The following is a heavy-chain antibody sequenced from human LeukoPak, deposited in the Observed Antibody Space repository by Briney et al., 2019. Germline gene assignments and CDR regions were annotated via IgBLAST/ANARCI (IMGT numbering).Heavy chain of an antibody. V-gene: IGHV4-59*01. J-gene: IGHJ4*02. CDR1: GGSISSYY. D-gene: IGHD3-3*01. CDR2: IYYSGST. CDR3: ARHTDFWSGYYDY. Sequence: SETLSLTCTVSGGSISSYYWSWIRQPPGKGLEWIGYIYYSGSTNYNPSLKSRVTISVDTSKNQFSLKLSSVTAADTAVYYCARHTDFWSGYYDYWGQGTLVTASS.